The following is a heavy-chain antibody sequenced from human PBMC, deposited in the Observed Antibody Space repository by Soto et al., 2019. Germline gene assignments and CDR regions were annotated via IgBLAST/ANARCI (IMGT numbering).Heavy chain of an antibody. D-gene: IGHD6-19*01. CDR2: ISSSGSTI. J-gene: IGHJ4*02. CDR3: AAGDSSGWYTDFDY. CDR1: GFTFSSYE. V-gene: IGHV3-48*03. Sequence: EVQLVESGGGLVQPGGSLRLSCGASGFTFSSYEMNWVRQAPGKGLEWVSYISSSGSTIYYADSVKGRFTISRDNAKNSLYLQMNSLRAEDTAVYYCAAGDSSGWYTDFDYWGQGTLVTVSS.